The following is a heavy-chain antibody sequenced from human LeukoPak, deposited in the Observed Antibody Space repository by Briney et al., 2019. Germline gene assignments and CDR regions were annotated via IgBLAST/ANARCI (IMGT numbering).Heavy chain of an antibody. J-gene: IGHJ6*03. CDR1: GYTFNSYD. CDR2: MNPNSGNT. D-gene: IGHD3/OR15-3a*01. V-gene: IGHV1-8*01. CDR3: ARALSWTTESYYYMDV. Sequence: GASVKVSCKASGYTFNSYDINWVRQATGPGLEWMGWMNPNSGNTGYAQKFQGRVTMTKNNSITTVYMELSSLRSEDTAVYYCARALSWTTESYYYMDVWGKGTTVTVSS.